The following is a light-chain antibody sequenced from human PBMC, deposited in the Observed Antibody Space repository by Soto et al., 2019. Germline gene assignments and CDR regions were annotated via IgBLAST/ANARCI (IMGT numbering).Light chain of an antibody. CDR1: QSVSSSY. Sequence: VLPQSPATLSLSPGERATLSCRASQSVSSSYLAWYQQKPGQAPRLLIYGASSRATGIPDRFSGSGSGTDFTLTISRLEPEDFAVYYCQQYGSSRTFGQGTKVDIK. V-gene: IGKV3-20*01. J-gene: IGKJ1*01. CDR2: GAS. CDR3: QQYGSSRT.